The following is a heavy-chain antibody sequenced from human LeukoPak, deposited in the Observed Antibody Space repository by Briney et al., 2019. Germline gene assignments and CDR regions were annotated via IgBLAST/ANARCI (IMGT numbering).Heavy chain of an antibody. CDR2: IKQDGSEK. J-gene: IGHJ4*02. V-gene: IGHV3-7*05. Sequence: GGSLRLSCAASGFTFSSYWMSWVRQAPGKGLEWVANIKQDGSEKYYVDSVKGRFTISRDNAKNSLYLEMNSLRAEDAAVYYCVRERTNYYDSSGYYWGQGTLVTVSS. D-gene: IGHD3-22*01. CDR3: VRERTNYYDSSGYY. CDR1: GFTFSSYW.